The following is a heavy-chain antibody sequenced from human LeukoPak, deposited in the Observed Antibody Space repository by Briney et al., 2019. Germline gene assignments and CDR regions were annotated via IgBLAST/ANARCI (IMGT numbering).Heavy chain of an antibody. V-gene: IGHV3-33*01. CDR1: GFTFSYYG. CDR2: IWSDGSNK. Sequence: PGGSLRLSCAASGFTFSYYGMHWVRQAPGKGLEWAAVIWSDGSNKYYADSVKGRFTISRDNSKNTLYLQMNSLRAEDTAVYYCSSFDYWGQGTLVTVSS. J-gene: IGHJ4*02. CDR3: SSFDY.